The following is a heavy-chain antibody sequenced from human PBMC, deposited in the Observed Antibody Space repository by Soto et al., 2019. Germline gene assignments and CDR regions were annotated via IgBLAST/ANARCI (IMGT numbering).Heavy chain of an antibody. J-gene: IGHJ6*02. CDR2: TYYRSKWYN. D-gene: IGHD6-6*01. CDR1: GDSVSSNSAA. Sequence: SQTLPLTCAISGDSVSSNSAAWNWIRQSPSRGLEWLGRTYYRSKWYNDYAVSVKSRITINPDTSKNQFSLQLNSVTPEDTAVYYCARDEPIGIGGYSSSSSNYYYYGMDVWGQGTTVTVSS. V-gene: IGHV6-1*01. CDR3: ARDEPIGIGGYSSSSSNYYYYGMDV.